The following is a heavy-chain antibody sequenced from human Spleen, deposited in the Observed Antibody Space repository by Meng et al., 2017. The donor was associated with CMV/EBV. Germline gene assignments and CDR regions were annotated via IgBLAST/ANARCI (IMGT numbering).Heavy chain of an antibody. D-gene: IGHD4-23*01. J-gene: IGHJ6*02. CDR2: MNPNSGNT. CDR1: GYTFTSYD. CDR3: ARDKGPTPPYGMDV. Sequence: ASVQVSCKASGYTFTSYDINWVRQATGQGLEWMGWMNPNSGNTGYAQKFQGRVTITRNTSISTAYMELSSLRTEDTAVYYCARDKGPTPPYGMDVWGQGTTVTVSS. V-gene: IGHV1-8*03.